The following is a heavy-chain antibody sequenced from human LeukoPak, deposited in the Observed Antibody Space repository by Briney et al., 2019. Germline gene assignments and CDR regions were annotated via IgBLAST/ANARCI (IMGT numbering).Heavy chain of an antibody. Sequence: VKPSETLSLTCTVSGGSISSYYWSWIRRRPGKGLEWIGYIYYSRSTNYNPSLKSRVTISVDTSKNQFSLKLSSVTAADTAVYYCAGNYYDSTGPKYWGQGTLVTVSS. V-gene: IGHV4-59*01. D-gene: IGHD3-22*01. CDR2: IYYSRST. J-gene: IGHJ4*02. CDR1: GGSISSYY. CDR3: AGNYYDSTGPKY.